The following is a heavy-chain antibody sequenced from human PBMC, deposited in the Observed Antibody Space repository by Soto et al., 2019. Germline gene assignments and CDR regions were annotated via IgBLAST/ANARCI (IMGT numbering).Heavy chain of an antibody. CDR2: ISSSGSTI. V-gene: IGHV3-11*01. J-gene: IGHJ4*02. Sequence: LRLSCAASGFTFSDYYMSWIRQAPGKGLEWVSYISSSGSTIYYADSVKGRFTISRDNAKNSLYLQMNSLRAEDTAVYYCARDPKQVAIQPGSFDYWGQGTLVTVSS. CDR1: GFTFSDYY. D-gene: IGHD2-21*01. CDR3: ARDPKQVAIQPGSFDY.